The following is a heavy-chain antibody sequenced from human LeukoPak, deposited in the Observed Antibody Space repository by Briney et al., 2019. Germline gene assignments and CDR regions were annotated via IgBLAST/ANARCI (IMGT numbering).Heavy chain of an antibody. CDR3: ARTKGINMVRGVPVAYMDV. V-gene: IGHV4-34*01. CDR1: GGSFSGYY. CDR2: INHSGST. J-gene: IGHJ6*03. Sequence: SETLSLTCAVYGGSFSGYYWSWIRQPPGKGLEWLGEINHSGSTNYNPSLKSRVTISVDTSKNQFSLKLSSVTAADTAVYYCARTKGINMVRGVPVAYMDVWGKGTTVTVSS. D-gene: IGHD3-10*01.